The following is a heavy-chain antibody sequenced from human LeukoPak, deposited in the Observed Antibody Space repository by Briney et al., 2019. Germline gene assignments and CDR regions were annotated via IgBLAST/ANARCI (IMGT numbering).Heavy chain of an antibody. Sequence: GGSLRLSCAASGFTFSSYGMYWVRQAPGKGLEWVAFIRYDGSNKYYADSVKGRFTISRDNSKNTLYLQMNSLRAEDTAVYYCAYYYDSSGDYWGQGTLVTVSS. CDR3: AYYYDSSGDY. J-gene: IGHJ4*02. V-gene: IGHV3-30*02. CDR2: IRYDGSNK. CDR1: GFTFSSYG. D-gene: IGHD3-22*01.